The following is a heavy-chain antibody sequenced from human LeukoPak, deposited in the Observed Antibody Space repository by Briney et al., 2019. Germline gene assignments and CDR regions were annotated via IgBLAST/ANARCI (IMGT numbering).Heavy chain of an antibody. CDR2: IRSKAYGGTT. D-gene: IGHD3-10*01. V-gene: IGHV3-49*04. J-gene: IGHJ5*02. Sequence: GGSLRLSCTASGFTFGDYAMSWVRQAPGKGLEWVGFIRSKAYGGTTEYAASVKGRFTISRDDSKSIAYLQMNSLKTEDTAVYYCTRAPDYYGSGSYSWGQGTLVTVSS. CDR3: TRAPDYYGSGSYS. CDR1: GFTFGDYA.